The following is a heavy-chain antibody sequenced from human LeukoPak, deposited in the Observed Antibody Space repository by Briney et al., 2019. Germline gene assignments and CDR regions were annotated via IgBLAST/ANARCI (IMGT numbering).Heavy chain of an antibody. D-gene: IGHD3-3*01. CDR3: ARDFWSDYDAFDI. CDR1: GGSISSGSYY. CDR2: IYTSGST. V-gene: IGHV4-61*02. Sequence: SQTLSLTRTVSGGSISSGSYYWSWIRQPAGKGLEWIGRIYTSGSTNYNPSLKSRVTISVDTSKNQFSLKLSSVTAADTAVYYCARDFWSDYDAFDIWGQGTMVTVSS. J-gene: IGHJ3*02.